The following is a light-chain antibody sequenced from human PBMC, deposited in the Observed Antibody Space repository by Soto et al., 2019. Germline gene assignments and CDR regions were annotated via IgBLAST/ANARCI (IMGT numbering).Light chain of an antibody. J-gene: IGLJ2*01. CDR1: SSNIGAGYD. CDR2: GNS. Sequence: QSVLTQPPSVSGAPGQRVTISCTGSSSNIGAGYDVHWYQQLPGTAPKPLIYGNSNRPSGVPDRFSGSKSGTSASLAITGLQAEDEADYYCQSYDSSLSVLVVFGGGTKVTVL. V-gene: IGLV1-40*01. CDR3: QSYDSSLSVLVV.